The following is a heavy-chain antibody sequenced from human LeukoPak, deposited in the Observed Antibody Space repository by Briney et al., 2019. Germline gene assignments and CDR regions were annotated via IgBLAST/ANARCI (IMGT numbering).Heavy chain of an antibody. V-gene: IGHV1-18*01. CDR3: AASSGWY. J-gene: IGHJ4*02. CDR1: GYTFSSYG. D-gene: IGHD3-22*01. CDR2: ISGYNDNT. Sequence: ASVKVSCKASGYTFSSYGISWVRQAPGQGLEWMGWISGYNDNTKYYAQKLQGRVTMTTDASTSTAYMELRSLRSDDTAVYYCAASSGWYWGQGTLVTVSS.